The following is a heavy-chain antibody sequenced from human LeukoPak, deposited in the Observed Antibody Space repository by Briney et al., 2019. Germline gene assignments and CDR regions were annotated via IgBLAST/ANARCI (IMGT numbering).Heavy chain of an antibody. CDR1: GGSISSYY. D-gene: IGHD3-10*01. CDR2: IYYSGST. V-gene: IGHV4-59*01. J-gene: IGHJ4*02. Sequence: SETLSLTCTVSGGSISSYYWSWIRQPPGKGLEWIGYIYYSGSTNYNPSLKSRVTISVDTSKNQFSLKLSSVTAADTAVYYCARASYYGSGSYYSPFDYWGQGTLVTVSS. CDR3: ARASYYGSGSYYSPFDY.